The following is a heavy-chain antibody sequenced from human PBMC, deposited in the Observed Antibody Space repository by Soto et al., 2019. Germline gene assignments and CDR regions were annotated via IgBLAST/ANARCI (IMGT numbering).Heavy chain of an antibody. CDR3: ARDGGYCSGGSCYSYYGMDV. CDR2: ISAYNGNT. Sequence: ASVKVSCKASGYTFTSYGISWVRQAPGLGLEWMGWISAYNGNTNYAQKLQGRVTMTTDTSTSTAYMELRSLRSDDTAVYYCARDGGYCSGGSCYSYYGMDVWGQGTTVTVSS. J-gene: IGHJ6*02. CDR1: GYTFTSYG. V-gene: IGHV1-18*04. D-gene: IGHD2-15*01.